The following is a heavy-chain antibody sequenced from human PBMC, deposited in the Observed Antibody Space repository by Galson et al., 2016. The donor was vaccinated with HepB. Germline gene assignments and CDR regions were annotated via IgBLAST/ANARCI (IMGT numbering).Heavy chain of an antibody. CDR2: ISSRTRTT. CDR1: GFTFNHYA. D-gene: IGHD2-15*01. J-gene: IGHJ4*02. CDR3: ASQWVAVDY. V-gene: IGHV3-48*02. Sequence: SLRLSCAASGFTFNHYALHWVRQAPGKGLEWVSHISSRTRTTYYADSVKGRFTISRDNAKNSLYLQMNSLRDEDTAVYYCASQWVAVDYWGRGTLVTVSS.